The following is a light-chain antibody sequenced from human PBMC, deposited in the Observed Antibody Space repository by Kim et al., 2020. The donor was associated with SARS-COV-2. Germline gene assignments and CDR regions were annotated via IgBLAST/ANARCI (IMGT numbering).Light chain of an antibody. V-gene: IGKV1-5*03. J-gene: IGKJ2*03. Sequence: SASVGDRVTITCRASQSISSWLGWYQQKPGKAPKLLIYKASSLESGVPSRFSGSGSGTEFTLTISSLQPDDFATYYCQQYNSYLYSFGQGTKLEI. CDR1: QSISSW. CDR3: QQYNSYLYS. CDR2: KAS.